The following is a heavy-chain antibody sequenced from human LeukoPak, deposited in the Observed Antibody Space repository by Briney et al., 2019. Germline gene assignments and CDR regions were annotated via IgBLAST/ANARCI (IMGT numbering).Heavy chain of an antibody. CDR1: GFTISNAW. CDR3: TTMSSVSTIDY. J-gene: IGHJ4*02. V-gene: IGHV3-15*01. CDR2: LKSKIDGGTT. D-gene: IGHD2-21*02. Sequence: GGSLRLSCAASGFTISNAWMSWVRQAPGKGLDWVGRLKSKIDGGTTDYAAPVKGRFTISRDDSKNTLYLQMNSLKTEDTAVYYWTTMSSVSTIDYWGQGTLVTVSS.